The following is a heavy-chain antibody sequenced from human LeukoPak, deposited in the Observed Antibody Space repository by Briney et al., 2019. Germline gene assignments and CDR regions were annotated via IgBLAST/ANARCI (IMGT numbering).Heavy chain of an antibody. CDR3: AILTYYCKI. J-gene: IGHJ4*02. Sequence: GGSLRLSCAASGFTFGTYWMSWVRQAPGKGLEWVANIKQDGSEKNYVDSVKGRFNISRDNAKNSLYLQMNSLRAEDSAVYYCAILTYYCKIWGQGTLVTVSS. V-gene: IGHV3-7*05. CDR1: GFTFGTYW. D-gene: IGHD3-22*01. CDR2: IKQDGSEK.